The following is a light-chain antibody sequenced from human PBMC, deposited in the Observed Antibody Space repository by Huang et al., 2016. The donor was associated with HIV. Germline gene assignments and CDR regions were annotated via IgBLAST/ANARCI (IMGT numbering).Light chain of an antibody. CDR1: QGIRNS. V-gene: IGKV1-NL1*01. Sequence: DIQMTQSPSSLSASVGDRVTITCRASQGIRNSLAWYQHKPGKAPNLLLYASSRLETGVPARFSGSGSGTHYTLTISSLQPEDSATYYCQQYYSVPSNFGQGTRLEIK. CDR2: ASS. CDR3: QQYYSVPSN. J-gene: IGKJ5*01.